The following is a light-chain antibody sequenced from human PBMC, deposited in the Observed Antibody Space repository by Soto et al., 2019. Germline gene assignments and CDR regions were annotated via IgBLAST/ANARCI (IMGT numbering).Light chain of an antibody. CDR2: EVT. J-gene: IGLJ1*01. CDR1: SSDVGGYNY. CDR3: SSYAASALYV. Sequence: QSALTQPPSASGSPGQSVTISCTGTSSDVGGYNYVSWYQQHPGKAPKLMIYEVTKRPSGVPDRFSGSKYGHTASLTVSGLQAEDEADYYCSSYAASALYVFGTGTTLTVL. V-gene: IGLV2-8*01.